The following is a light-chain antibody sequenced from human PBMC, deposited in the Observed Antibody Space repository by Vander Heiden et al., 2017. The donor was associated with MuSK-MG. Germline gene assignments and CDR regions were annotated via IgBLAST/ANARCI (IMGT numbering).Light chain of an antibody. CDR3: SSYTSSSTDV. Sequence: QSALTQPASVSGSPGQSITISCTGTSSDVGGYNYVSWYQQHPGKAPKLRIYDVSNRPSGVSNRFSGSKSGNTASLTISGLQAEDEADYYCSSYTSSSTDVCGTGTKVTVL. V-gene: IGLV2-14*03. CDR2: DVS. CDR1: SSDVGGYNY. J-gene: IGLJ1*01.